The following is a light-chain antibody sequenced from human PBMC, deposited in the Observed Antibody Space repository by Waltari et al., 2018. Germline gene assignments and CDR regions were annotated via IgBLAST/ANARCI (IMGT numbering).Light chain of an antibody. J-gene: IGLJ2*01. CDR1: SSDVGGYDS. CDR2: EVS. V-gene: IGLV2-14*01. CDR3: SSYTSSSSL. Sequence: QSALTQPASVSGSPGQSITISCTGTSSDVGGYDSVSWYQQHPGKAPKLMIYEVSNRPSGVSSRFSGSKSGHTASLTISGLQAEDEADYYCSSYTSSSSLFGGGTKLTVL.